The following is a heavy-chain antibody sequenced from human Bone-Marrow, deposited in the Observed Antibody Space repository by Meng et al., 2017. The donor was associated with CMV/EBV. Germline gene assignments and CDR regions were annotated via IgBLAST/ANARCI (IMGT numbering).Heavy chain of an antibody. CDR2: VSHSGST. CDR3: ARVQKTVTLGYFDY. J-gene: IGHJ4*02. V-gene: IGHV4-38-2*02. Sequence: SETLSLTCTASDYSISSDYYWGWIRQPPGKGLEYIGSVSHSGSTYYNPPLKSRVTMSIDTSNNQFSLKLSSVTAADTAVYYCARVQKTVTLGYFDYWGQGTLVTVSS. CDR1: DYSISSDYY. D-gene: IGHD4-17*01.